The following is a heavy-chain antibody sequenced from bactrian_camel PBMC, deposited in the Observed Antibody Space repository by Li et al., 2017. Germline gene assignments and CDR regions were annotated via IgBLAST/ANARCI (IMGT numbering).Heavy chain of an antibody. Sequence: HVQLVESGGGSVQAGGTLRLFCAYSRYTYSLYWMAWFRQAPGKEREGVATFYRPGGTTHYADSVKGRFTISSDNAKNTVYLQMNSLKFEDTALYYCYGRWSDWGHGTQVTVS. CDR3: YGRWSD. CDR1: RYTYSLYW. V-gene: IGHV3S1*01. CDR2: FYRPGGTT. D-gene: IGHD5*01. J-gene: IGHJ4*01.